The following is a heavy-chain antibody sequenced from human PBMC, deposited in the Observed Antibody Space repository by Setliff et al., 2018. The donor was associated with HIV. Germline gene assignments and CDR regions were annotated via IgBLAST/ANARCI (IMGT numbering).Heavy chain of an antibody. J-gene: IGHJ4*02. Sequence: GASVKVSCKVSGYTLTELTMHWVRQAPGKGLEWMGWINPKFGGTLYAQNFRGRVTMTRDVSINTVYLELSSLRSDDTAVYYCARGAFVVIPTARHDFDYWGQGTLVTVSS. CDR3: ARGAFVVIPTARHDFDY. CDR2: INPKFGGT. CDR1: GYTLTELT. D-gene: IGHD2-2*01. V-gene: IGHV1-2*02.